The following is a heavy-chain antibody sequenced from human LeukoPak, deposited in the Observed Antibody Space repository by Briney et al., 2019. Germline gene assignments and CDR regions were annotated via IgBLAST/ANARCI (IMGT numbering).Heavy chain of an antibody. CDR3: ANSKQYYYFDY. Sequence: KPSETLSLTCTVSGGSISSDYYYWSWIRQHPGKGLEWIGYIHYSGSTYYNPSLKRRVTISVDTSKNQFSLKLSSVTAADTAVYYCANSKQYYYFDYWGQGTLVTVSS. D-gene: IGHD6-13*01. CDR1: GGSISSDYYY. V-gene: IGHV4-31*03. J-gene: IGHJ4*02. CDR2: IHYSGST.